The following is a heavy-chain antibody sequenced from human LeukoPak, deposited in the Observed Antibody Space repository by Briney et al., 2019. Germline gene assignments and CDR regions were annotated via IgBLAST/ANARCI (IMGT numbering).Heavy chain of an antibody. V-gene: IGHV3-30*02. D-gene: IGHD3-10*01. J-gene: IGHJ5*02. CDR2: IRYDGNNK. Sequence: PGGSLRLSCAASGFIFTHYDMHWVRQAPGKGLEWVAYIRYDGNNKYYADSVKGRFTISRDNSKNTLYLQMNSLRAEDTAVYFCVYYGAGTYWSPRDPWGQGTLVTVSS. CDR1: GFIFTHYD. CDR3: VYYGAGTYWSPRDP.